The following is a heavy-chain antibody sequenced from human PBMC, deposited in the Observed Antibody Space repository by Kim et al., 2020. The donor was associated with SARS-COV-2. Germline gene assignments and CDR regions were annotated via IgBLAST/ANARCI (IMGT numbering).Heavy chain of an antibody. CDR2: ISWDGGST. Sequence: GGSLRLSCAASGLTFDDYTMHWVRQAPGKGLEWVSLISWDGGSTYYADSVKGGFTISRDNSKNSLYLQMNSLRTEDTALYYCAKGPGYCSSTSCPPGYYWGQGTLVSVSS. CDR1: GLTFDDYT. CDR3: AKGPGYCSSTSCPPGYY. V-gene: IGHV3-43*01. J-gene: IGHJ4*02. D-gene: IGHD2-2*01.